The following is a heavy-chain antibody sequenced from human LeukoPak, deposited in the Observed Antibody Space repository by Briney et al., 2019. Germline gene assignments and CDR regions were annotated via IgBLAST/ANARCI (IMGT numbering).Heavy chain of an antibody. CDR3: AKEGYCSGTNCYGAFDY. CDR1: GFTFSSYA. J-gene: IGHJ4*02. CDR2: ISGNGVST. V-gene: IGHV3-23*01. D-gene: IGHD2-2*01. Sequence: GSLRLSCVASGFTFSSYAMDWVRQAPGKGLEWVSAISGNGVSTYYADSVKGRFTISRDNSKNTLFLQMNSLRAEDTAVYYCAKEGYCSGTNCYGAFDYWGQGTLVTVSS.